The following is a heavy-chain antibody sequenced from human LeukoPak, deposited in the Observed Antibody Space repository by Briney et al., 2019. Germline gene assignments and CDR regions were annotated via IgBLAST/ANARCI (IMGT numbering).Heavy chain of an antibody. D-gene: IGHD4-17*01. CDR2: IYYSGST. Sequence: SETLSLTCAVSGGSISSGGYSWSWIRQPPGKGLEWIGYIYYSGSTYYNPSLKSRVTISVDTSKNQFSLKLSSVTAADTAVYYCARVRGDYVSVFDPWGREPWSPSPQ. CDR3: ARVRGDYVSVFDP. CDR1: GGSISSGGYS. J-gene: IGHJ5*02. V-gene: IGHV4-30-4*07.